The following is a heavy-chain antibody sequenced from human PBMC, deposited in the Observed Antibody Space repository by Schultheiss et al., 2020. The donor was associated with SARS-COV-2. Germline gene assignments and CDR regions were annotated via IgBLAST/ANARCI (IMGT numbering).Heavy chain of an antibody. V-gene: IGHV4-59*08. CDR3: ARRAYCGDDCFPFDY. J-gene: IGHJ4*02. D-gene: IGHD2-21*01. CDR1: GGSISSYY. CDR2: IYNSGST. Sequence: SETLSLTCIVSGGSISSYYWSWIRQSPGKGLEWIGYIYNSGSTIYNPSLKSRVTISLDTSNNQLSLILSSVTAADTAVYYCARRAYCGDDCFPFDYWGQGTLVTVSS.